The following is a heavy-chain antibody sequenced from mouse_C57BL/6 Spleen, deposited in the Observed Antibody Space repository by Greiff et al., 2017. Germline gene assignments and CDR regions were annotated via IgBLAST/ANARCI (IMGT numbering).Heavy chain of an antibody. CDR1: GYTFTSYW. D-gene: IGHD1-1*01. CDR2: INPSNGGT. Sequence: QVQLQQPGTELVKPGASVKLSCKASGYTFTSYWMHWVKQRPGQGLEWIGNINPSNGGTNYNEKFKSKATLTVDKSSSTAYMQLSSLTSEDSAVYYCARGNDYYGSSYGDWYFDVWGTGTTVTVSS. CDR3: ARGNDYYGSSYGDWYFDV. V-gene: IGHV1-53*01. J-gene: IGHJ1*03.